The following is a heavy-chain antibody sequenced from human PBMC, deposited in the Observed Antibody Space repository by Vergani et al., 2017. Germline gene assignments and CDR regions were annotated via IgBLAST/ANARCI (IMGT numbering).Heavy chain of an antibody. J-gene: IGHJ3*02. CDR3: ARGRRRGGWYGAAFDI. V-gene: IGHV4-34*01. Sequence: QVQLQQWGAGLLKPSETLSLTCAVYGGSFSGYYWSWIRQPPGKGLEWIGEINHSGSTNYNPSLKSRVTISVDTSKNQFSLKLSSVTAADRAVYYCARGRRRGGWYGAAFDIWGQGTMVTVSS. CDR1: GGSFSGYY. CDR2: INHSGST. D-gene: IGHD2-15*01.